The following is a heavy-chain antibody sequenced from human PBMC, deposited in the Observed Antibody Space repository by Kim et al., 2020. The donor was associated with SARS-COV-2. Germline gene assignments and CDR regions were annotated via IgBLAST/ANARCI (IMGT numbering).Heavy chain of an antibody. Sequence: SETLSLTCVVSGGSIGSSNYYCGWIRQPPGKGLEWIGSVYYSGTTYYNPSLKSRVTISIETSRSQFSLKLDSVTAADTAVYYCARWKFVYYGSGSFGWFDPWGQGTLVMVSS. CDR1: GGSIGSSNYY. V-gene: IGHV4-39*07. CDR2: VYYSGTT. J-gene: IGHJ5*02. CDR3: ARWKFVYYGSGSFGWFDP. D-gene: IGHD3-10*01.